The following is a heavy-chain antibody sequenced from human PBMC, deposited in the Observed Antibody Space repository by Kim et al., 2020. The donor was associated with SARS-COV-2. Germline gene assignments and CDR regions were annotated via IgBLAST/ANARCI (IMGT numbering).Heavy chain of an antibody. D-gene: IGHD6-13*01. CDR1: GFSFSNYA. Sequence: GGSLRLSCAASGFSFSNYAMFWVRQAPGKGLEWVALISYDGTNKDYADSVKGRFTISRDNSKSTLYLQMNSLRVADTAVYFCARKPTTSSWSYYFEYWGQGTRVTVSS. CDR3: ARKPTTSSWSYYFEY. J-gene: IGHJ4*01. V-gene: IGHV3-30*04. CDR2: ISYDGTNK.